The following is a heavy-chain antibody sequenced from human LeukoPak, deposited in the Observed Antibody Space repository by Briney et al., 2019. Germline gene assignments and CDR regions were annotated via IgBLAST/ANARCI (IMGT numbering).Heavy chain of an antibody. Sequence: APVKVSCKASGYTFSNYHMHWVRQARGQGLEWMGIINPSGDSVKYAQKFQGRVTMTRDTSTSTVYMELDSLTSEDTAVYYCARDVITTTTSAVLDYWGQGTLVSVSS. CDR1: GYTFSNYH. D-gene: IGHD1/OR15-1a*01. CDR2: INPSGDSV. CDR3: ARDVITTTTSAVLDY. V-gene: IGHV1-46*01. J-gene: IGHJ4*02.